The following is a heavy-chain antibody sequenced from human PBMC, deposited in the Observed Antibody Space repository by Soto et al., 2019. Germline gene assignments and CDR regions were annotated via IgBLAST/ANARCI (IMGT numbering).Heavy chain of an antibody. Sequence: SETLSLTCDVSGFSISSGYYWGWIRQPPGKGLEWIGSMYYSGTTHYNPSLKSRVTISVDTSTNQVSLRLTSVTAADTAVYYCVRDFRSGDYXFDYWGQGTLVTVSS. D-gene: IGHD4-17*01. J-gene: IGHJ4*02. CDR3: VRDFRSGDYXFDY. CDR2: MYYSGTT. CDR1: GFSISSGYY. V-gene: IGHV4-38-2*02.